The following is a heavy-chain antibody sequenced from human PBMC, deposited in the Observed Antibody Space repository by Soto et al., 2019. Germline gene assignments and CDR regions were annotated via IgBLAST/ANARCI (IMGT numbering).Heavy chain of an antibody. Sequence: GASVKVSCKASGYTFTGYYMHWVRQAPGQGLEWMGWINPNSGGTNYAQKLQGRVTMTRDTSISTAYMELSRLRSDDTAVYYCARAYSGSYYWFDPWGQGTLVTVSS. V-gene: IGHV1-2*02. D-gene: IGHD1-26*01. CDR1: GYTFTGYY. CDR2: INPNSGGT. J-gene: IGHJ5*02. CDR3: ARAYSGSYYWFDP.